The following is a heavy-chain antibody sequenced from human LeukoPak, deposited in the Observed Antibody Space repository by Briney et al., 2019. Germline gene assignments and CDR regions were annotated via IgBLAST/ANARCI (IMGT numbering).Heavy chain of an antibody. D-gene: IGHD2-15*01. J-gene: IGHJ4*02. CDR2: IYSGGST. CDR3: ASDVVEKGPTY. V-gene: IGHV3-66*01. Sequence: GGSLRLSCAASGFTVSSNYMSWVRHAPRQGLEWVSVIYSGGSTYYADSVKGKFTISRDNSKNTLYLQMNSLRAEDTAVYYCASDVVEKGPTYWGQGTLVTVST. CDR1: GFTVSSNY.